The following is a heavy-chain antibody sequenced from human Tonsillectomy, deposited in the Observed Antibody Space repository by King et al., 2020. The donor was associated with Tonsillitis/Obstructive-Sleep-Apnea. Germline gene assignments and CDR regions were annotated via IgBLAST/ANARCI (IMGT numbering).Heavy chain of an antibody. CDR3: AKDVEPRGDLRGGRFDY. V-gene: IGHV3-23*04. D-gene: IGHD1-1*01. CDR2: ISDGGDTT. CDR1: GFTFSNHA. Sequence: VQLVESGGGLVQPGGSLKLSCAASGFTFSNHAMSWVRQAPGKGLEWVAAISDGGDTTHYAHSVKGRFTISRDNSKNTRSLQMNSLRVDDTAISHCAKDVEPRGDLRGGRFDYWGQGTLVTVSS. J-gene: IGHJ4*02.